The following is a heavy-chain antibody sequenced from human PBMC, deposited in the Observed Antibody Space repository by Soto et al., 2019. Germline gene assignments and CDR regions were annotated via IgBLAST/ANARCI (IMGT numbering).Heavy chain of an antibody. CDR2: IWYDGSNK. J-gene: IGHJ4*02. CDR3: ARDGRYCTNGVCYTASFDY. D-gene: IGHD2-8*01. V-gene: IGHV3-33*08. Sequence: GGSLRLSCAASGFTFSSYGMHWVRQAPGKGLEWVAVIWYDGSNKYYADSVKGRFTISRDNSKNTLYLQMNSLRAEDTAVYYCARDGRYCTNGVCYTASFDYWGQGTLXTVSS. CDR1: GFTFSSYG.